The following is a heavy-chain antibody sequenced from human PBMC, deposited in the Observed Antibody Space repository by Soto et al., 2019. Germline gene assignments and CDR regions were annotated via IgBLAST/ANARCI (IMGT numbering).Heavy chain of an antibody. J-gene: IGHJ4*03. D-gene: IGHD2-21*01. CDR1: GGTFSTSS. V-gene: IGHV1-69*06. Sequence: SVKVSCKASGGTFSTSSINWLRQAPGQRPEWMGNILPVFGTADYAQKFRDRVTITADKSTNTAYMELRSLFSEDAAVYYCAIVFVYRRHSDAIVFRGPGIVVTV. CDR2: ILPVFGTA. CDR3: AIVFVYRRHSDAIVF.